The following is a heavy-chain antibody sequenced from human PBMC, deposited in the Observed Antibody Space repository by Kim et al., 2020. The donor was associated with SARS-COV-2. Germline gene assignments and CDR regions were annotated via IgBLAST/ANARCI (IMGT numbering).Heavy chain of an antibody. CDR1: GFTFSSYG. J-gene: IGHJ4*02. V-gene: IGHV3-30*18. CDR3: AKDRTGFYNWNRRPNFDY. Sequence: GGSLRLSCAASGFTFSSYGMHWVRQAPGKGLEWVAVISYDGSNKYYADSVKGRFTISRDNSKNTLYLQMNSLRAEDTAVYYCAKDRTGFYNWNRRPNFDYWGQGTLVTVSS. CDR2: ISYDGSNK. D-gene: IGHD1-20*01.